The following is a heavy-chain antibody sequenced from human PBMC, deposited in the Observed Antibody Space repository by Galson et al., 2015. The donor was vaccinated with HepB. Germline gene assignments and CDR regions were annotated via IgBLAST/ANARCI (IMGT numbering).Heavy chain of an antibody. J-gene: IGHJ6*02. CDR1: GFTFSSYS. Sequence: SLRLSCAASGFTFSSYSMSWVRQAPGKGLEWVSYISSSSSTIYYADSVKGRFTISRDNAKNSLYLQMNSLRAEDTAVYYCARTRWELRRVGYYYYGMDVWGQGTTVTVSS. D-gene: IGHD1-26*01. V-gene: IGHV3-48*01. CDR3: ARTRWELRRVGYYYYGMDV. CDR2: ISSSSSTI.